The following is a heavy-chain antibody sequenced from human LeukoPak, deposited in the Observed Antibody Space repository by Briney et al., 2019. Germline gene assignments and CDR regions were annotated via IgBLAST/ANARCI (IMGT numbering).Heavy chain of an antibody. D-gene: IGHD3-22*01. Sequence: ASVKVSCKGSGYTFSGYYMQWVRQAPGQGLEWMGWINPATGVTTYARKFQGRVSMTRDTSISTAYMELTRLTSDDTAVYYCARDPSGDSSGYPFDYWGQGTLVTVSS. CDR3: ARDPSGDSSGYPFDY. CDR1: GYTFSGYY. J-gene: IGHJ4*02. CDR2: INPATGVT. V-gene: IGHV1-2*02.